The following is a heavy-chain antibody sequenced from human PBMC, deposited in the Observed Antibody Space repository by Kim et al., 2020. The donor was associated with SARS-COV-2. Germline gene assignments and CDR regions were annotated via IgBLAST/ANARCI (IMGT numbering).Heavy chain of an antibody. CDR3: ARVDDSSGYYLLYFDY. Sequence: GESLKISCKGSGYSFTSYWIGWVRQMPGKGLEWMGIIYPGDSDTRYSPSFQGQVTISADKSISTAYLQWSSLKASDTAMYYCARVDDSSGYYLLYFDYWGQGTLVTVSS. D-gene: IGHD3-22*01. CDR1: GYSFTSYW. CDR2: IYPGDSDT. V-gene: IGHV5-51*01. J-gene: IGHJ4*02.